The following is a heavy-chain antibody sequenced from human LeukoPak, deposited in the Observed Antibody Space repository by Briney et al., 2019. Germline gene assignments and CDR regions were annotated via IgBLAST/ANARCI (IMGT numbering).Heavy chain of an antibody. V-gene: IGHV1-8*03. CDR1: GYTFTNYD. Sequence: ASVKVSCKASGYTFTNYDINWVRQAAGQGLEWMGWMNPNSGNTGYAQKFQGRVTITRDTSITTADMELSSLISEDTAVYYCARRAHSGSYYVAFGDWGQGTPVTVSS. CDR3: ARRAHSGSYYVAFGD. J-gene: IGHJ4*02. D-gene: IGHD1-26*01. CDR2: MNPNSGNT.